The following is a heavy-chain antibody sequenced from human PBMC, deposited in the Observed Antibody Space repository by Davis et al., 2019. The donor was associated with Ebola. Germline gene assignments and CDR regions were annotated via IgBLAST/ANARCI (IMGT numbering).Heavy chain of an antibody. J-gene: IGHJ4*02. CDR3: TKGGGAGGREDDY. Sequence: GGSLRLSCAASGFTFSGSAMHWVRQASGKGLEWVGRIRSKANSYATAYAASAKGRFTISRDDSKNTAYLQMNSLKTEDTAVYYCTKGGGAGGREDDYWGQGTLVTVSS. V-gene: IGHV3-73*01. D-gene: IGHD3-16*01. CDR1: GFTFSGSA. CDR2: IRSKANSYAT.